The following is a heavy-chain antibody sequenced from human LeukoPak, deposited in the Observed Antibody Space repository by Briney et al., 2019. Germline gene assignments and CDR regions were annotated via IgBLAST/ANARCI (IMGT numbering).Heavy chain of an antibody. J-gene: IGHJ3*02. CDR1: GGSISSYY. Sequence: SETLSLTCTVSGGSISSYYWSWIRQPPGKGLEWIGYIYYSGSTNYNPSLKSRVTISVDTSKNQLSLKLSSVTAADTAVYYCARDSGSHIDAFDIWGQGTMVTVSS. CDR2: IYYSGST. CDR3: ARDSGSHIDAFDI. V-gene: IGHV4-59*01. D-gene: IGHD1-26*01.